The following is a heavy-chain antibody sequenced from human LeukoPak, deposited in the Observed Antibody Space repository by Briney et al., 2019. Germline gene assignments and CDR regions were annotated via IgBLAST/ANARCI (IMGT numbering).Heavy chain of an antibody. V-gene: IGHV4-30-4*08. CDR1: GGSISHYF. CDR2: NYYSGST. CDR3: ARGGGVSGYDFDY. D-gene: IGHD5-12*01. Sequence: PSETLSLTCTVSGGSISHYFWNWVRQPPGKGLEWIGYNYYSGSTYYNPSLKSRVTISVDTSKNQFSLKLSSVTAADTAVYFCARGGGVSGYDFDYWGQGTLVTVSS. J-gene: IGHJ4*02.